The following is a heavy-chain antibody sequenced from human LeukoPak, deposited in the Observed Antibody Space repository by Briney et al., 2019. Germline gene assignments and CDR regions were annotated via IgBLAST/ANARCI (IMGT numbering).Heavy chain of an antibody. Sequence: GGSLRLSCAASGFTFSSYYMHWDRQAPGKGLVWVSCTNTDGSTTRYADSVKGRFTISRDNAKNTLYLQMNSLRAEDAAVYYCARDRTVTTNPYYFDYWGQGSLVTVPS. CDR1: GFTFSSYY. J-gene: IGHJ4*02. V-gene: IGHV3-74*01. D-gene: IGHD4-17*01. CDR3: ARDRTVTTNPYYFDY. CDR2: TNTDGSTT.